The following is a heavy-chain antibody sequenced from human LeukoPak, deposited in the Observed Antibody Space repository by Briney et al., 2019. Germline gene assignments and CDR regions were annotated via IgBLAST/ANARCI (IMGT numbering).Heavy chain of an antibody. Sequence: PGGSLRLSCAASGFTFSSYSMNWVRQAPGKGLEWVSYISSSSSTIYYADSVKGRFTISRDNAKNSLYLQMNSLRAEDTAVYYFARGASDIVVVPAANIDYWGQETLVTVSS. J-gene: IGHJ4*02. CDR2: ISSSSSTI. V-gene: IGHV3-48*04. CDR1: GFTFSSYS. CDR3: ARGASDIVVVPAANIDY. D-gene: IGHD2-2*01.